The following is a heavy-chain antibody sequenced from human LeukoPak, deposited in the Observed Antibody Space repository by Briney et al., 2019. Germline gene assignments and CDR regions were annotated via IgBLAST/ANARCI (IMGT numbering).Heavy chain of an antibody. V-gene: IGHV3-7*05. CDR1: GFTFSDFW. J-gene: IGHJ3*02. Sequence: GGSLRLSCVASGFTFSDFWMTWVRQAPGKGLEWVANIKQDGSEVYYVDSVKGRFTVSRDNAKKSLYLQMKSLRAEDTAVYYCARHTYYYDSSGFYAFDIWGQGTMVTVSS. D-gene: IGHD3-22*01. CDR2: IKQDGSEV. CDR3: ARHTYYYDSSGFYAFDI.